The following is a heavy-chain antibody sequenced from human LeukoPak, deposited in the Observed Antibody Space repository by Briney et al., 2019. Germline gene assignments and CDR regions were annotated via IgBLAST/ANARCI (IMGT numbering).Heavy chain of an antibody. CDR3: ARRGGLNWFDP. J-gene: IGHJ5*02. CDR2: LYYTVST. CDR1: AGTISSSSYY. D-gene: IGHD1-26*01. Sequence: SAETLTLTCTVSAGTISSSSYYWAWIPHPPVKALEWTGSLYYTVSTHYNTSLKPRLTISVDTSKHQLSLKLSAVTAENTDVAYCARRGGLNWFDPWGQGTLVTASS. V-gene: IGHV4-39*01.